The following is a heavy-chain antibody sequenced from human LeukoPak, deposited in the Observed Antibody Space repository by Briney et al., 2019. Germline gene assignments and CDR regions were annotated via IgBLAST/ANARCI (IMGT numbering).Heavy chain of an antibody. Sequence: SETLSLTCAVYGGSFSGYYWSWIRQPPGKGLEWIGEINHSGSTNYNPSLKSRVTISVDTSKNQFSLKLSSVTAADTAVYYCARGFYHDSSAYWNWFDPWGQGTLVTVSS. J-gene: IGHJ5*02. D-gene: IGHD3-22*01. CDR1: GGSFSGYY. CDR2: INHSGST. V-gene: IGHV4-34*01. CDR3: ARGFYHDSSAYWNWFDP.